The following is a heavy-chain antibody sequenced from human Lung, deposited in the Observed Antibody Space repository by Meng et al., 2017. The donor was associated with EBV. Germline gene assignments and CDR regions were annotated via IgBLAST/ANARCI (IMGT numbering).Heavy chain of an antibody. J-gene: IGHJ2*01. CDR1: GGSISTTNW. CDR2: IYHSGTT. V-gene: IGHV4-4*02. CDR3: ARRDTDYRWYFDL. Sequence: VQLQEAGPGPVKPSGTLSLTCAVPGGSISTTNWWSWVRQPPGKGLEWIGEIYHSGTTTHNPSLKSRVTISVDKSKNQFSLRLSSVTAADTAVYYCARRDTDYRWYFDLWGRGALVTVSS. D-gene: IGHD4-11*01.